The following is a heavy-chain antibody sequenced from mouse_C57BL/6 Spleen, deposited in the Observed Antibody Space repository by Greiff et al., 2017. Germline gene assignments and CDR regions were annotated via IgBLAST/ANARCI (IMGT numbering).Heavy chain of an antibody. J-gene: IGHJ1*03. V-gene: IGHV2-9-1*01. CDR1: GFSLTSYA. D-gene: IGHD3-3*01. CDR3: ARNVRDGGYFDV. CDR2: IWTGGGP. Sequence: VKVVESGPGLVAPSQSLSITCTVSGFSLTSYAISWVRQPPGKGLEWLGVIWTGGGPNYNSALKSGLSISKVNSKSQVFLKMNSLQTDDTARYDCARNVRDGGYFDVWGTGTTVTVSS.